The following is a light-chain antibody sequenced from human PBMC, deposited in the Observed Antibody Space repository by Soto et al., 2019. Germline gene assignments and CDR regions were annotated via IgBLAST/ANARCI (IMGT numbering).Light chain of an antibody. CDR1: SSDVGGYNF. Sequence: QSALTQPRSVSGSPGQSVTISCTVTSSDVGGYNFVSWYQQHPGKAPKFMIYDVTKRPSGVPGRFSGSKSGNTASLTISGLQAEDEADYYCCSYVRSSTSYVFGTGTKLTVL. V-gene: IGLV2-11*01. CDR2: DVT. CDR3: CSYVRSSTSYV. J-gene: IGLJ1*01.